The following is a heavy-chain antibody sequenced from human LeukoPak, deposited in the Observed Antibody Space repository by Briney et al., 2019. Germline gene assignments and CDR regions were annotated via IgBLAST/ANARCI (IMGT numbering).Heavy chain of an antibody. CDR3: ARDRNPGRAEYFQH. Sequence: SVKVSCKASGGTFSSYAISWVRQAPGQGLEWMGGIIPIFGTANYAQKFQGRVTITADESTSTAYMELSSLRSEDTAVYYCARDRNPGRAEYFQHWGQGTLVTVSS. D-gene: IGHD1-14*01. J-gene: IGHJ1*01. CDR1: GGTFSSYA. V-gene: IGHV1-69*13. CDR2: IIPIFGTA.